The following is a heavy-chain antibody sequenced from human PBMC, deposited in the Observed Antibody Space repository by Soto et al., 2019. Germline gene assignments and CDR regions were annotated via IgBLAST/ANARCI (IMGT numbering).Heavy chain of an antibody. CDR2: IIPILGIA. CDR3: ARGKGAYGDSITPAPFDY. D-gene: IGHD4-17*01. J-gene: IGHJ4*02. V-gene: IGHV1-69*02. Sequence: QVQLVQSGAEVQKPGSSVKVSCKASGGTFSSYTISWVRQAPGQGLEWMGRIIPILGIANYAQKFQGRVTITADKSTSTDYMELSSLRSEDTAVYYCARGKGAYGDSITPAPFDYWGQGTLVTVSS. CDR1: GGTFSSYT.